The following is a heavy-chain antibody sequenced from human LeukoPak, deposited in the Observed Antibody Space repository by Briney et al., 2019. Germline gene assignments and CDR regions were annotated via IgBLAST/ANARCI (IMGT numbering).Heavy chain of an antibody. CDR2: INPNSDGT. J-gene: IGHJ4*02. D-gene: IGHD6-6*01. Sequence: ASVTVSCKASGYTFTGYYMHWVRQAPGQGLEWMGWINPNSDGTNYAQKFQGRVTMTRDTSISTAYMELSRLRSDDTAVYYCARVYLASSSALGDYWGQGTLVTVSS. V-gene: IGHV1-2*02. CDR1: GYTFTGYY. CDR3: ARVYLASSSALGDY.